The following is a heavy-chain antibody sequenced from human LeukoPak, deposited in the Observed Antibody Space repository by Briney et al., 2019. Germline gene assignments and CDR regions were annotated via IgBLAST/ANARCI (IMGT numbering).Heavy chain of an antibody. CDR1: GYTFTSYG. Sequence: ASVNVSCRASGYTFTSYGISWVRQAPGQELEWMGWISAYNGNTNYAQKLQGRVTMTTDTSTSTAYMELRSLRSEDTAVYYCALGSSGSYTYFDYWGQGTLVTVSS. J-gene: IGHJ4*02. D-gene: IGHD1-26*01. V-gene: IGHV1-18*01. CDR3: ALGSSGSYTYFDY. CDR2: ISAYNGNT.